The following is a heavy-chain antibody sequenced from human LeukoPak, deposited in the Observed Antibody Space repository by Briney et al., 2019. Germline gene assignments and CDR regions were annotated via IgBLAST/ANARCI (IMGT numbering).Heavy chain of an antibody. Sequence: PSETLSLTCTVSGGSISSYSWSWVRQPPGKGLDWIGYIYYSGSTNYNPSLKSRVAMSVDTSKNQFSLKLSSVTAADTAVYYCARHLSGDYAWFDPWGQGTLVTVSS. CDR1: GGSISSYS. V-gene: IGHV4-59*08. J-gene: IGHJ5*02. CDR2: IYYSGST. D-gene: IGHD4-17*01. CDR3: ARHLSGDYAWFDP.